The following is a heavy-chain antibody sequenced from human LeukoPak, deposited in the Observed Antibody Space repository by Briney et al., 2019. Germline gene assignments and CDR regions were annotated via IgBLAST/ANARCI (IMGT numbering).Heavy chain of an antibody. D-gene: IGHD5-12*01. V-gene: IGHV3-21*01. Sequence: PRGSLGLSCAASGFTFSSYSMNWVRQAPGKGLEWVSSIGTSRSYIYYADSVKGRFTISRDNAKNSLYLQMNSLRAEDTAVYYCVAGGYQSTFDIWGQGTTVSVSS. CDR2: IGTSRSYI. CDR1: GFTFSSYS. CDR3: VAGGYQSTFDI. J-gene: IGHJ3*02.